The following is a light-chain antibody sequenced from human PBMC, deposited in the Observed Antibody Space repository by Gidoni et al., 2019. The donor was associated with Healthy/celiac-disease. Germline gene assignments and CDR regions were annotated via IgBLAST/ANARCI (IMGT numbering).Light chain of an antibody. CDR2: AAS. CDR3: QQLNSYPLT. Sequence: IHMTKSPSSLSASIGDRVTITGRSRQGISSYLAWYPQIPGKAPKLLIYAASTLQSGVPSRFSGSGSGTDFTLTISSLQPEDFATYYCQQLNSYPLTFGGGTKVEIK. J-gene: IGKJ4*01. CDR1: QGISSY. V-gene: IGKV1-9*01.